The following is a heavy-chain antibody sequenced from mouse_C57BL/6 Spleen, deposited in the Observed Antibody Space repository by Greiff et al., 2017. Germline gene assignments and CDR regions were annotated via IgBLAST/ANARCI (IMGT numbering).Heavy chain of an antibody. V-gene: IGHV1-82*01. Sequence: VQRVESGPELVKPGASVKISCKASGYAFSSSWMNWVKQRPGTGLEWIGRIYPGDGDTNYNGKFKGKAKLTADKSSSTAYMQLSSLTSEDSAVYFCARYYYSNFYYFDYWGQGTTLTVSS. CDR1: GYAFSSSW. J-gene: IGHJ2*01. D-gene: IGHD2-5*01. CDR3: ARYYYSNFYYFDY. CDR2: IYPGDGDT.